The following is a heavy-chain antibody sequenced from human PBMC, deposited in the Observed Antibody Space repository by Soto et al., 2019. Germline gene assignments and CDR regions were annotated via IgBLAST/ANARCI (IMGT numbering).Heavy chain of an antibody. Sequence: QVTLKESGPVLVKPTETLTLTCTVSGFSLSNARMGVSWIRQPPGKALEWLAHIFSNDEKSYSTALKSRLTSSRDTPESQVVLTITNMDPVDTATYYCARIPPQWELPPFWFDPWGQGTLVTVSS. V-gene: IGHV2-26*01. CDR1: GFSLSNARMG. J-gene: IGHJ5*02. CDR2: IFSNDEK. D-gene: IGHD1-26*01. CDR3: ARIPPQWELPPFWFDP.